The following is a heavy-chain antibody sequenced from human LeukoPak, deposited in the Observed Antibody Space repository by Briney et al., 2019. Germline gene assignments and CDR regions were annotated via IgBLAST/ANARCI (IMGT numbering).Heavy chain of an antibody. CDR2: ISYDGSNK. Sequence: GGSLRLSCAASGFTFSSYGMHWVRQAPGKGLEWVAVISYDGSNKYYTDSVKGRFTISRDNSKDTLYLQMNSLRAEDTAVYYCASVAGITISRGRLNYWGQGTLVTVSS. V-gene: IGHV3-30*03. CDR3: ASVAGITISRGRLNY. J-gene: IGHJ4*02. D-gene: IGHD3-9*01. CDR1: GFTFSSYG.